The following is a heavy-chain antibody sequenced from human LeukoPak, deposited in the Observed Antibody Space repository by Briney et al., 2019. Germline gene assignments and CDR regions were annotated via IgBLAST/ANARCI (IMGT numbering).Heavy chain of an antibody. CDR1: GYTFTSYG. V-gene: IGHV1-18*01. D-gene: IGHD4-23*01. CDR2: ISAYNGNT. CDR3: ARGPNKSDGGNSGSAWFDP. J-gene: IGHJ5*02. Sequence: GASVKVSCKASGYTFTSYGISWVRQAPGQGLEWMGWISAYNGNTKYAQKLQGRVTMTRNTSISTAYMELRSLRSEDTAVYYCARGPNKSDGGNSGSAWFDPWGQGALVTVSS.